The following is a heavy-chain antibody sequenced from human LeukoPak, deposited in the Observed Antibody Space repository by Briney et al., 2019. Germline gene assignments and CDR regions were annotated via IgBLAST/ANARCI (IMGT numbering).Heavy chain of an antibody. CDR2: ISSSSSAI. Sequence: GGSLRLSCAASGFTFSSSAMNWVRQAPGKGLEWVSYISSSSSAIYYADSVKGRFTISRDNAKNSLYLKMNTLRAEDTAVYYCARVPYSSSTQSAFDIWGQGTMVTVSS. CDR1: GFTFSSSA. D-gene: IGHD6-6*01. J-gene: IGHJ3*02. V-gene: IGHV3-21*05. CDR3: ARVPYSSSTQSAFDI.